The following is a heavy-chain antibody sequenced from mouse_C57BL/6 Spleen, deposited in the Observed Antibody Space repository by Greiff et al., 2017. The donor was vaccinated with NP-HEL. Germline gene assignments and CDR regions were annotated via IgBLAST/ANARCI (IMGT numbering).Heavy chain of an antibody. CDR1: GFNIKDDY. CDR2: IDPENGDT. V-gene: IGHV14-4*01. J-gene: IGHJ4*01. D-gene: IGHD1-1*01. CDR3: SKWFITTVVDAMDY. Sequence: VQLKESGAELVRPGASVKLSCTASGFNIKDDYMHWVKQRPEQGLEWIGWIDPENGDTEYASKFQGKATITADTSSNTAYLQLSSLTSEDTAVYYCSKWFITTVVDAMDYWGQGTSVTVSS.